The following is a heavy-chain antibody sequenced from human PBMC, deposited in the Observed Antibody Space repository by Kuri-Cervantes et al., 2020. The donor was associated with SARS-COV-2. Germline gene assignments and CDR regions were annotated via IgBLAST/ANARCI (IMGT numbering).Heavy chain of an antibody. J-gene: IGHJ5*02. D-gene: IGHD6-13*01. CDR1: GFTFSSYA. V-gene: IGHV3-30-3*01. Sequence: GESLKISCAASGFTFSSYAMHWVRQAPGKGLEWVAVISYDGSNKYYADSVKGRFTISRDNSKNTLYLEMNSLRAEDTAVYYCARDYIAAAKYYWFDPWGQGTLVTVSS. CDR2: ISYDGSNK. CDR3: ARDYIAAAKYYWFDP.